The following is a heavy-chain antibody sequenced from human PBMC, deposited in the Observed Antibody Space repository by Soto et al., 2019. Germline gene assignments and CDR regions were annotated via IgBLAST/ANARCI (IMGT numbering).Heavy chain of an antibody. CDR3: ERKENSGYFNWLDP. J-gene: IGHJ5*02. Sequence: GASLKISCRTSGYRFTSYWIAWVRQMPGKGLEWMGIIFPSDSDTRYSPSFQGQVTISADRSTSTVFLQWASLKASDTDVYFCERKENSGYFNWLDPWGQGTLVTVSS. CDR1: GYRFTSYW. D-gene: IGHD3-22*01. V-gene: IGHV5-51*01. CDR2: IFPSDSDT.